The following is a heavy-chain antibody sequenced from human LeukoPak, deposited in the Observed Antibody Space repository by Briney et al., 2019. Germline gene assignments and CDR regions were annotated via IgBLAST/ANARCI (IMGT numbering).Heavy chain of an antibody. V-gene: IGHV3-53*01. J-gene: IGHJ4*02. CDR1: GFTVTTND. CDR2: LYSDGNT. Sequence: GGSLRLSCAASGFTVTTNDMTWVRQAPGKGLEWVSVLYSDGNTKYADSVQGRFTISRDNSKSTLYLEMNSLSPDDTAVYYCARGVEPLAANTLAYWGQGTLVTVSS. D-gene: IGHD1-14*01. CDR3: ARGVEPLAANTLAY.